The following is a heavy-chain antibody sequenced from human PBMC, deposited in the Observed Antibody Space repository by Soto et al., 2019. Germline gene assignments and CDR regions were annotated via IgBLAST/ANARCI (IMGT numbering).Heavy chain of an antibody. V-gene: IGHV3-23*01. CDR3: AKRPSPYLSSGYSPARPWFDY. CDR1: GFTFSSYA. J-gene: IGHJ4*02. D-gene: IGHD6-19*01. Sequence: GGSLRLSCAASGFTFSSYAMSWVRQAPGKGLEWVSAISGSGGSTYYADSVKGRFTISRDNSKNTLYLQMNSLRAEDTAVYYCAKRPSPYLSSGYSPARPWFDYWRQGTLV. CDR2: ISGSGGST.